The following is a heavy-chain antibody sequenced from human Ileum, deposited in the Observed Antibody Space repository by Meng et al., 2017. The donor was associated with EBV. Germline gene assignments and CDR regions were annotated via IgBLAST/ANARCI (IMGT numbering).Heavy chain of an antibody. Sequence: QITLKESGPTLVKPTXTLTLTFTSSGFSLSTSGVGVGSIRQSPGKALEWLALIYWDDDKRYSPSLKSRLTITKDTSKNQVVLTMTNMDPVDTATYYCAHSTQSSGQRLSFDYWGQGTLVTVSS. V-gene: IGHV2-5*02. CDR2: IYWDDDK. D-gene: IGHD3-22*01. J-gene: IGHJ4*02. CDR1: GFSLSTSGVG. CDR3: AHSTQSSGQRLSFDY.